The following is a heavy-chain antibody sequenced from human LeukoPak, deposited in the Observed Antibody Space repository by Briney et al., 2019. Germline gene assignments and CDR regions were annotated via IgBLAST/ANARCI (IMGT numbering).Heavy chain of an antibody. D-gene: IGHD2-2*01. V-gene: IGHV1-2*02. J-gene: IGHJ1*01. CDR1: GYTFTGYY. CDR3: ARDSVVVVPAAIPEYFQH. Sequence: GASVKVSCKASGYTFTGYYMHWVRQAPGQGLEWMGWINPNSGGTNYAQKFQGRVTMTRDTSISTAYMELSRLRSDDTAVYCCARDSVVVVPAAIPEYFQHWGQGTLVTVSS. CDR2: INPNSGGT.